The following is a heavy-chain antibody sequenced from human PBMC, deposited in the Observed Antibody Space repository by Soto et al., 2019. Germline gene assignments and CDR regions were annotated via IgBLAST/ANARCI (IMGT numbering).Heavy chain of an antibody. Sequence: GESLKISCKGSGYSFTSYWIGWVRQMPGKGLEWMGIIYPGDSDTRYSPSFQGQVTISADKSISTAYLQWSSLKASDTAMYYCARHGEAARPGYYYGMDVWGQGTTVTVSS. J-gene: IGHJ6*02. CDR3: ARHGEAARPGYYYGMDV. CDR1: GYSFTSYW. D-gene: IGHD6-6*01. V-gene: IGHV5-51*01. CDR2: IYPGDSDT.